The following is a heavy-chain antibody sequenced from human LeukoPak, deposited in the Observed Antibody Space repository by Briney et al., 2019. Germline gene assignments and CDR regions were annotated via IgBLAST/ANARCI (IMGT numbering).Heavy chain of an antibody. CDR3: ARDGGSGSYYNSFDP. J-gene: IGHJ5*02. Sequence: ASVKVSCKASGGTFSSYAISWVRQAPGQGLEWMGGIIPNFGTANYAQKFQGRVTITADESTSTAYMELSSLRSEDTAVYYCARDGGSGSYYNSFDPWGQGTLVTVSS. CDR2: IIPNFGTA. CDR1: GGTFSSYA. D-gene: IGHD3-10*01. V-gene: IGHV1-69*13.